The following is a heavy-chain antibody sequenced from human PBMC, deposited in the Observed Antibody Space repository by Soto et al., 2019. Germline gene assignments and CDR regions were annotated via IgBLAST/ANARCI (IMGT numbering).Heavy chain of an antibody. D-gene: IGHD6-6*01. J-gene: IGHJ4*02. CDR3: ASFPAYSSLSPGLDY. CDR1: GYTFTGYY. CDR2: INPNSGGT. Sequence: ASVKVSCKASGYTFTGYYMHWVRQAPGQGLEWMGWINPNSGGTNYAQKFQGRVTMTRDTSISTAYMELSRLRSDDTAVYYSASFPAYSSLSPGLDYWGQGTLVTVSS. V-gene: IGHV1-2*02.